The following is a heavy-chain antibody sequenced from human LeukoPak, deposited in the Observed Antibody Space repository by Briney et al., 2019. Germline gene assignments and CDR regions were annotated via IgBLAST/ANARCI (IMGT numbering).Heavy chain of an antibody. CDR2: ISGSGGST. CDR1: GFTFSSYA. Sequence: GGSLRLSCAASGFTFSSYAMSWVRQAPGKGLEWVSAISGSGGSTYYADSVKGRFTISRDNSKNTLYLQMNSLRAEDTAVYYCASATGYSYGTPMSYWGQGTLVTVSS. J-gene: IGHJ4*02. CDR3: ASATGYSYGTPMSY. D-gene: IGHD5-18*01. V-gene: IGHV3-23*01.